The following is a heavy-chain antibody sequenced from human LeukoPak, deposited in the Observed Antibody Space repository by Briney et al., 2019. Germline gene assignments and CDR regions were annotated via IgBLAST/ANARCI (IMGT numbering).Heavy chain of an antibody. CDR3: ARGPWSAAGYSALDV. CDR1: GFTFSSYG. D-gene: IGHD6-13*01. J-gene: IGHJ6*02. CDR2: ISNSGGST. V-gene: IGHV3-23*01. Sequence: LSGGSLRLSCAASGFTFSSYGMSWVRQAPGKGLEWVSAISNSGGSTPYADSVKGRFTISRDNSKNTLYLQMNSLRGEDTAVYYCARGPWSAAGYSALDVWGQGTTVTVSS.